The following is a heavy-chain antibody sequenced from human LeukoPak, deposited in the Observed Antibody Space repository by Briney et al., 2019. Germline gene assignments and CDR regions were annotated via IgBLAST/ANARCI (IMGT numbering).Heavy chain of an antibody. CDR2: IQYDGTDK. J-gene: IGHJ4*02. V-gene: IGHV3-30*02. D-gene: IGHD1-26*01. CDR3: AKVYSGSYLAMYYFDY. Sequence: GGSLRLSCEASGFTFSIYSMNWVRQAPGKGLEWVAFIQYDGTDKDYVDSVKGRFTISRDNSRNTLYLQMNSLRPEDTAVYYCAKVYSGSYLAMYYFDYWGQGTLVTVSS. CDR1: GFTFSIYS.